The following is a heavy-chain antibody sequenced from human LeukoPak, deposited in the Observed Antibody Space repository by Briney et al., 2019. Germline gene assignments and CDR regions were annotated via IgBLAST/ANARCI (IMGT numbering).Heavy chain of an antibody. CDR2: INHSGST. CDR1: GGSFSGYY. CDR3: ARPYDSSGYYNY. Sequence: SETLSFTCAVYGGSFSGYYWSWIRQPPGKGLEWIGEINHSGSTNYNPSLKSRVTISVDTSKNQFSLKLSSVTAADTAVYYCARPYDSSGYYNYWGQGTLVTVSS. V-gene: IGHV4-34*01. J-gene: IGHJ4*02. D-gene: IGHD3-22*01.